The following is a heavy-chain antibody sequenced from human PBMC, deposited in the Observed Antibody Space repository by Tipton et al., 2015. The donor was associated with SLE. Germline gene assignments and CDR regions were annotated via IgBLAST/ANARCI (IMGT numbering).Heavy chain of an antibody. D-gene: IGHD2-21*01. V-gene: IGHV4-39*01. CDR2: TYYDGTT. CDR3: TRGGIFL. J-gene: IGHJ4*02. CDR1: GVSVSATSYY. Sequence: LRLSCNVSGVSVSATSYYWGWVRQSPGKRLEWIGSTYYDGTTYYSESLKSRVSISTDTSKNQFSLKVISVTAADTAVYYCTRGGIFLWGQGKLVTVSS.